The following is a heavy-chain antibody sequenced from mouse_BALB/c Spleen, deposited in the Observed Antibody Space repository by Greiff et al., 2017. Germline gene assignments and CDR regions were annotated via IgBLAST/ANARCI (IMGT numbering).Heavy chain of an antibody. Sequence: QVQLQQPGAELVKPGASVKMSCKASGYTFTSYNMHWVKQTPGQGLEWIGAIYPGNGDTSYNQKFKGKATLSADKSSSTAYMQLSSLTSEDSAVYYCARGLLLRLQFDYWGQGTTLTVSS. V-gene: IGHV1-12*01. CDR2: IYPGNGDT. D-gene: IGHD1-2*01. CDR1: GYTFTSYN. CDR3: ARGLLLRLQFDY. J-gene: IGHJ2*01.